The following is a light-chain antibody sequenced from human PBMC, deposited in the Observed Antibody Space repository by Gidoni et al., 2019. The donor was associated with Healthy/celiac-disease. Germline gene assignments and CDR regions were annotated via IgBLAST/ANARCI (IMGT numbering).Light chain of an antibody. CDR2: DAS. V-gene: IGKV3-11*01. J-gene: IGKJ5*01. Sequence: EIVLTQSPATLSSSPGERATLSCRASQSVSSYLAWYQQKPGQAPRLLIYDASTRATGIPARSSGSGSGTDFTLTISSLEPEDFAVYYCQQRSNWPPITFGQGTRLEIK. CDR3: QQRSNWPPIT. CDR1: QSVSSY.